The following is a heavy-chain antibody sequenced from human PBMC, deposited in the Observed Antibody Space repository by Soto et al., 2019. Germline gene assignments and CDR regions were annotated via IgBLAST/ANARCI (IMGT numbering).Heavy chain of an antibody. J-gene: IGHJ4*02. Sequence: VGSLRLSCTASGFTFSSYWMSWVRQAPGKGLGWVANIKEDGSGKYYVDSVKGRFSISRDNARNSLYLQMNSLRVEDTAVYYCVRVGRLGGYWGQGALVTVSS. CDR1: GFTFSSYW. D-gene: IGHD3-16*01. CDR3: VRVGRLGGY. CDR2: IKEDGSGK. V-gene: IGHV3-7*03.